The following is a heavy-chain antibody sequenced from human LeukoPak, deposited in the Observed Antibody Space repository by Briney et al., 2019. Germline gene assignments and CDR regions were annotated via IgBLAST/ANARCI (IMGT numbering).Heavy chain of an antibody. Sequence: ASETLSLTCTVSGGSISSGDYYWSWIRQPPGKGLEWIGYIYYSGSTNYNPSLKSRVTISVDTSKNQFSLKLSSVTAADTAVYYCARLTSPHFWSGYYGDAFDIWGQGTMVTVSS. CDR3: ARLTSPHFWSGYYGDAFDI. V-gene: IGHV4-61*08. D-gene: IGHD3-3*01. CDR1: GGSISSGDYY. J-gene: IGHJ3*02. CDR2: IYYSGST.